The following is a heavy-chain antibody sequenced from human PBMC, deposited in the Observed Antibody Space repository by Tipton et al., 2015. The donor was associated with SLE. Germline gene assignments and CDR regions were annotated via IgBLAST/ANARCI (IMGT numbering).Heavy chain of an antibody. J-gene: IGHJ3*02. CDR3: ARVRVGATDDAFDI. CDR1: GFTVSSNY. V-gene: IGHV3-53*04. Sequence: QLVQCGGGLVQPGGSLRLSCAASGFTVSSNYMSWVRQAPGKGLEWVSVIYSGGSTYYADSVKGRFTISRDNSKNTLYLQMNSLRAEDTAVYYCARVRVGATDDAFDIWGQGTMVTVSS. D-gene: IGHD1-26*01. CDR2: IYSGGST.